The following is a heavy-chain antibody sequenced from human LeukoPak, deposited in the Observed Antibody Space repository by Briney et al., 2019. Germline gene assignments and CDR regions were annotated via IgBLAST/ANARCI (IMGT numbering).Heavy chain of an antibody. V-gene: IGHV3-30*18. J-gene: IGHJ6*03. CDR1: GFTSSSYG. Sequence: TGGTLRLSCAASGFTSSSYGMHWVRQAPGKGLEWVAVISYDGSNKYYADSVKGRFTISRDNSKNTLYLQMNSLRAEDTAVYYCAKALLGYCSSTSCSGGYYYYMDVWGKGTTVTVSS. CDR3: AKALLGYCSSTSCSGGYYYYMDV. CDR2: ISYDGSNK. D-gene: IGHD2-2*01.